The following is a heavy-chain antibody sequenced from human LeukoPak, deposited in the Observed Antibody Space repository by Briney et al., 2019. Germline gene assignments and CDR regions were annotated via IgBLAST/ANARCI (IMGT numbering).Heavy chain of an antibody. CDR1: GFTFSSYA. CDR2: ISYDGSNK. D-gene: IGHD3-22*01. V-gene: IGHV3-30-3*01. J-gene: IGHJ4*02. CDR3: ARENPIGYDSSGYFNY. Sequence: PGGSLRLSCAASGFTFSSYAMHWVRQAPGKGLEWVAVISYDGSNKYYADSVKGRFTISRDNSKNTLYLQMNSLRAEDTAVYYCARENPIGYDSSGYFNYWGQGTLVTVSS.